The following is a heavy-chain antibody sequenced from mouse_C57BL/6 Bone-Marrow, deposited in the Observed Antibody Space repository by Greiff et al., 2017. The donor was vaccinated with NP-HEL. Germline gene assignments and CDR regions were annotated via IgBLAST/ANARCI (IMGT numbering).Heavy chain of an antibody. V-gene: IGHV5-16*01. J-gene: IGHJ4*01. CDR2: INYDGSST. CDR3: AREGGLRRRTYAMDY. CDR1: GFTFSDYS. Sequence: EVKLVESEGGLVQPGSSMKLSCTASGFTFSDYSMAWVRQVPEKGLEWVANINYDGSSTYYLDSLKSRFIFSIDNAKNILYLQMSSLKSEDTATYYCAREGGLRRRTYAMDYWGQGTSVTVSS. D-gene: IGHD2-4*01.